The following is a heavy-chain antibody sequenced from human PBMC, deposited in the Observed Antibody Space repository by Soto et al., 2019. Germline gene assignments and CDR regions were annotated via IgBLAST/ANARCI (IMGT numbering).Heavy chain of an antibody. CDR2: IYSGGST. CDR1: GFTVSSNY. CDR3: GRAEWDYGRDV. J-gene: IGHJ6*04. Sequence: EVQLVETGGGLIQPGGSLRLSCAASGFTVSSNYMSWVRQAPGKGLEWVSVIYSGGSTYYADSVKGRFTISRDNAKNTLYLQMNSLRAEDRAVYYCGRAEWDYGRDVWGKGTTVTVSS. V-gene: IGHV3-53*02. D-gene: IGHD1-26*01.